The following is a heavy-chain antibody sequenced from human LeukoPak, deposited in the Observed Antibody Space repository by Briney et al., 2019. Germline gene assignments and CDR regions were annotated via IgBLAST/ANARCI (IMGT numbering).Heavy chain of an antibody. CDR3: AREIVPTFFDYYYGMDV. Sequence: PGGSLRLSCAASGFTFSSYWMSWVRQAPGKGLQWVANIKQDGSEKYYVDSVKGRFTISRDNAKNSLYLQMNSLRAEDTAVYYCAREIVPTFFDYYYGMDVWGQGTTVTVSS. J-gene: IGHJ6*02. V-gene: IGHV3-7*01. CDR2: IKQDGSEK. D-gene: IGHD2/OR15-2a*01. CDR1: GFTFSSYW.